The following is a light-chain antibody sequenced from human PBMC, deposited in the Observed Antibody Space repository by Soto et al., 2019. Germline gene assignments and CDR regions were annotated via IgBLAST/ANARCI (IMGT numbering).Light chain of an antibody. CDR2: YDS. J-gene: IGLJ1*01. CDR3: QVWDSSSDLYV. Sequence: SYELTQPPSVSVAPGKTARITCGGNNIGSKSVHWYQQKPGQAPVLVIYYDSDRPSGIPERFSGSNSVNTATLTISRVEAGDEADYYCQVWDSSSDLYVFGTGTKLTVL. CDR1: NIGSKS. V-gene: IGLV3-21*04.